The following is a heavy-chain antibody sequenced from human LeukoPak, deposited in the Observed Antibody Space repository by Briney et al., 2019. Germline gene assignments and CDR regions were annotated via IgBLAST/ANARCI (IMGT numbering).Heavy chain of an antibody. Sequence: GGSLRLSCAASGFTFSSYGMHWVRQAPGKGLEWVAVISYDGSNKYYADSAKGRFTISRDNSKNTLYLQMNSLRAEDTAVYYCAKEPGLQWNVWGQGTTVTVSS. CDR2: ISYDGSNK. V-gene: IGHV3-30*18. CDR1: GFTFSSYG. D-gene: IGHD6-19*01. J-gene: IGHJ6*02. CDR3: AKEPGLQWNV.